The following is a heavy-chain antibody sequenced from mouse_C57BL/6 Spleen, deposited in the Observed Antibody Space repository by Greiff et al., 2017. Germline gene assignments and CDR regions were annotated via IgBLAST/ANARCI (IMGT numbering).Heavy chain of an antibody. CDR1: GFSLTSYG. V-gene: IGHV2-3*01. J-gene: IGHJ4*01. CDR3: AKPRLYYGSSYVYAMDD. D-gene: IGHD1-1*01. Sequence: VKLQESGPGLVAPSQCLSITCTVSGFSLTSYGVSWVRQPPGKGLEWLGVIWGDGSTNYHSALISRLSISKDNSKSQVFLKLNSLQTDDKATYDWAKPRLYYGSSYVYAMDDWGQGTSVTFS. CDR2: IWGDGST.